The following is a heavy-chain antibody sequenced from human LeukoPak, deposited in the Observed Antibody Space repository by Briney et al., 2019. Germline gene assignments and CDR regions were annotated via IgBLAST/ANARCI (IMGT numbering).Heavy chain of an antibody. CDR2: IGSSGGSI. J-gene: IGHJ4*02. Sequence: LSLTCTVSGGSISRGGYYWSWIRQAPGKGLEWISYIGSSGGSINYADSVKGRFTISRDNAKNSLSLQMNSLRAEDTAAYYCVRGRTSGSSWPFDYWGQGTLVTVSS. V-gene: IGHV3-11*04. D-gene: IGHD6-13*01. CDR3: VRGRTSGSSWPFDY. CDR1: GGSISRGGYY.